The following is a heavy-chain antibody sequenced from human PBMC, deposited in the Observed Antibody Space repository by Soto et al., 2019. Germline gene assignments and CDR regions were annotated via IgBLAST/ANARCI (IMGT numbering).Heavy chain of an antibody. CDR1: GFTFSNYG. D-gene: IGHD3-3*01. CDR3: AQGGGFWNDYCTRYFDH. V-gene: IGHV3-23*01. J-gene: IGHJ4*02. Sequence: EVQLLESGGGLVQPGGSLRLSCAASGFTFSNYGMAWVRQAPGKGLEWVSGVSGSGASTFYTDSVKGRFTISRDNSKNTLYLQMNSLTVEDTAVYYCAQGGGFWNDYCTRYFDHWGQGILVTVSS. CDR2: VSGSGAST.